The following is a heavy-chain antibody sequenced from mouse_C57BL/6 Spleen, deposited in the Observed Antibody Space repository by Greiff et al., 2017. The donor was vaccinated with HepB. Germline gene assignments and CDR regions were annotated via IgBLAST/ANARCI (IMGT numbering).Heavy chain of an antibody. J-gene: IGHJ4*01. CDR1: GYTFTDYE. CDR2: IDPETGGT. Sequence: VKLQQSGAELVRPGASVTLSCKASGYTFTDYEMHWVKQTPVHGLEWIGAIDPETGGTAYNQKFKGKAILTADKSSSTAYMELRSLTSEDSAVYYCTRTATSYAMDYWGQGTSVTVSS. CDR3: TRTATSYAMDY. V-gene: IGHV1-15*01.